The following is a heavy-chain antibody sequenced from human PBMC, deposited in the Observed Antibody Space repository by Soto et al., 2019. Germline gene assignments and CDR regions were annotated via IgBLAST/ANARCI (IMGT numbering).Heavy chain of an antibody. V-gene: IGHV4-39*01. D-gene: IGHD5-18*01. CDR1: GASISSDNYY. CDR2: IYYSGNT. Sequence: SETLSLTCSVSGASISSDNYYWGWLRQAPGKGREGSGSIYYSGNTYYNPSLKSRLTISVDTSKSQFSLTLSSVTAADSAMYFCARPIRYTYGYFPRDIDLWGQGTRVTVSS. CDR3: ARPIRYTYGYFPRDIDL. J-gene: IGHJ4*02.